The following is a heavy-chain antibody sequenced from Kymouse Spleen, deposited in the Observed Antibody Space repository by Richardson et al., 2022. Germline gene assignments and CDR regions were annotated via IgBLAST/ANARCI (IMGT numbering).Heavy chain of an antibody. V-gene: IGHV4-31*03. CDR1: GGSISSGGYY. Sequence: QVQLQESGPGLVKPSQTLSLTCTVSGGSISSGGYYWSWIRQHPGKGLEWIGYIYYSGSTYYNPSLKSRVTISVDTSKNQFSLKLSSVTAADTAVYYCARDRYYDILTGSDYYYYGMDVWGQGTTVTVSS. CDR2: IYYSGST. CDR3: ARDRYYDILTGSDYYYYGMDV. J-gene: IGHJ6*02. D-gene: IGHD3-9*01.